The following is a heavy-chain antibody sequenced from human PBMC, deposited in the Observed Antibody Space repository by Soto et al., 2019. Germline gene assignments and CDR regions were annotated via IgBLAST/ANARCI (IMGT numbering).Heavy chain of an antibody. V-gene: IGHV3-30*18. Sequence: QVQLVESGGGVVQPGRSLRLYCAASGFTFSSYGMHWVRQAPGKGLEWVAAISYDGSNKSYADFVKGRFTISRDNSKNPLYLQMHSLRAEDTAVYYCAKVRFRIAVAATFDSWGQATLVTVSS. CDR1: GFTFSSYG. CDR2: ISYDGSNK. J-gene: IGHJ4*02. CDR3: AKVRFRIAVAATFDS. D-gene: IGHD6-19*01.